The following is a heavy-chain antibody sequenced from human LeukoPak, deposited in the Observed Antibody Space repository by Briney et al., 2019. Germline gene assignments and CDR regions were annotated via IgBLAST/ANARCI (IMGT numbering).Heavy chain of an antibody. CDR3: GKDRVARNNWFEP. V-gene: IGHV3-23*01. J-gene: IGHJ5*02. Sequence: PGGSLRLSCAASGFTFSSYAMSWVRQAPGEGLEWVSAISGSGGSTYYADSVKGRFTISRDNSKNTLYLQMNSLRAEDTAVYYCGKDRVARNNWFEPWGQGTLVTVSS. CDR2: ISGSGGST. CDR1: GFTFSSYA.